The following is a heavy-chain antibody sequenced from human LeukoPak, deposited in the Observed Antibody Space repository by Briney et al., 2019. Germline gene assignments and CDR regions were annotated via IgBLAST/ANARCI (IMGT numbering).Heavy chain of an antibody. CDR3: ARALTTLTYEGY. V-gene: IGHV3-7*01. CDR2: IKQDGSKK. J-gene: IGHJ4*02. Sequence: PGGSLRLSCVASGFPFSSYWMTWVRQAPGKGLEWVANIKQDGSKKSYVDFVKGRFTISRDNAKDSLYLQMNSLRAEDTAVYYCARALTTLTYEGYWGQGTLVTVSS. D-gene: IGHD1-1*01. CDR1: GFPFSSYW.